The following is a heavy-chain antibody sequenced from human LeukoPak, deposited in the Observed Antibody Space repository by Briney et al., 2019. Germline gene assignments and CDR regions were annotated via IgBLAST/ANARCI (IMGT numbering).Heavy chain of an antibody. Sequence: PSETLSLTSTVSGYSISSGYYWGWIRQPPGKGLEWIGSIYHSGSTYYNPSLKSRVTISVDTSKNQFSLKLSSVTAADTAVYYCARALQMNYYGSGSYPYYFDYWGQGTLVTVSS. J-gene: IGHJ4*02. D-gene: IGHD3-10*01. CDR1: GYSISSGYY. V-gene: IGHV4-38-2*02. CDR3: ARALQMNYYGSGSYPYYFDY. CDR2: IYHSGST.